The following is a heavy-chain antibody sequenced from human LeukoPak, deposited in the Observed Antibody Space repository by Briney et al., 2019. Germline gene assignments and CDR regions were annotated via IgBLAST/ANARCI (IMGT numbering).Heavy chain of an antibody. D-gene: IGHD6-6*01. Sequence: ASVKVSCKASGYTFTNYDINWVRQATGQGLEWMGWMNPNSGNTGYAQKFQGRVTITRNTSISTAYMELSSLRSEDTAVYYCARNGREARHFQHWGQGTLVTVSS. J-gene: IGHJ1*01. CDR1: GYTFTNYD. CDR3: ARNGREARHFQH. V-gene: IGHV1-8*03. CDR2: MNPNSGNT.